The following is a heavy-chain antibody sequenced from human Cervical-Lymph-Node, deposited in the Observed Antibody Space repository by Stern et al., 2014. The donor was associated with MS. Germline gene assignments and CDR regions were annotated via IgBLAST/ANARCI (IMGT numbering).Heavy chain of an antibody. Sequence: VQLVESGPGLVKPSETLSLTCTVSGGSTSSYYWSWIQQPPGKGLEWIGYISSSGGTKYNPSLKSRVTISVDTSKNQFSLNLSPVTAADTAVYYCARGYTTSSGRPDYWGQGTLVTVSS. J-gene: IGHJ4*02. CDR3: ARGYTTSSGRPDY. CDR2: ISSSGGT. D-gene: IGHD6-6*01. CDR1: GGSTSSYY. V-gene: IGHV4-59*08.